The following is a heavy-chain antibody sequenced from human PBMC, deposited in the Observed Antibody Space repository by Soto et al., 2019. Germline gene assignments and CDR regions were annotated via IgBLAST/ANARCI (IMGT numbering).Heavy chain of an antibody. J-gene: IGHJ4*02. CDR3: VKAVYLLDFDY. Sequence: WGSLRLSCAASGFTFSSYAITWFRQAPGKGLEWVSTISGTGGNTYYADSVKGRFTISRDNSKNTVYLQMNSLRAEDTAVYYCVKAVYLLDFDYWGQGTLVTVSS. V-gene: IGHV3-23*01. CDR1: GFTFSSYA. D-gene: IGHD1-20*01. CDR2: ISGTGGNT.